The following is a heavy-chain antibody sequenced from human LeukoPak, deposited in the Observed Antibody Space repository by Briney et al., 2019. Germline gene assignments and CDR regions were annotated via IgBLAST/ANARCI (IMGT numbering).Heavy chain of an antibody. V-gene: IGHV3-23*01. CDR1: GFTFSSYA. J-gene: IGHJ4*02. CDR2: IRDSGGST. CDR3: VKDTVKGSYSVFDY. D-gene: IGHD1-26*01. Sequence: GGSLRLSCAASGFTFSSYAMSWVRQAPGKGLEWVSAIRDSGGSTYYADSVKGRFTISRDNSKNTLYLQMNSLRAEDTAVNYCVKDTVKGSYSVFDYWGQGTLVTVSS.